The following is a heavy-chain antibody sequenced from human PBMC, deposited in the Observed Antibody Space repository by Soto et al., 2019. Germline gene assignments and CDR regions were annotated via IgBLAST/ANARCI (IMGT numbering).Heavy chain of an antibody. V-gene: IGHV4-59*01. CDR2: VYYTGST. J-gene: IGHJ4*02. Sequence: SETLSLTCSVSGGSISGSYWSWIRQSPGKGLEWLGYVYYTGSTNYSPSLRSRVSISVDTSKNEFSLRLSSVTAADTAVYFCARSVAVPGAHIDYWGQRTQVTVSS. CDR3: ARSVAVPGAHIDY. D-gene: IGHD6-19*01. CDR1: GGSISGSY.